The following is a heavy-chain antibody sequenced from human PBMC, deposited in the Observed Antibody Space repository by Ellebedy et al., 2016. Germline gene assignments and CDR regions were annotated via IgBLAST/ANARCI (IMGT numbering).Heavy chain of an antibody. J-gene: IGHJ4*02. CDR3: ARDEGPFWSGYFDY. V-gene: IGHV1-69*13. D-gene: IGHD3-3*01. Sequence: SVKVSXXASGGTFSSYAISWVRQAPGQGLEWMGGIIPIFGTANYAQKFQGRVTITADESTSTAYMELSSLRSEDTAVYYCARDEGPFWSGYFDYWGQGTLVTVSS. CDR1: GGTFSSYA. CDR2: IIPIFGTA.